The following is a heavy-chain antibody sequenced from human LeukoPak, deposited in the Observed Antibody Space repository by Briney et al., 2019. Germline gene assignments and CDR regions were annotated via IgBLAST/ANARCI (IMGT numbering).Heavy chain of an antibody. CDR1: GFTFSSYD. V-gene: IGHV3-13*01. Sequence: GGSLRLSCAASGFTFSSYDMHWVRQATGKGLEWVSAIGTAGDTYYPGSVKGRFTISRENAKNSLYLQMNSLRAGDTAVYYCARGGYSGYDPIDYWGQGTLVTVSS. D-gene: IGHD5-12*01. J-gene: IGHJ4*02. CDR2: IGTAGDT. CDR3: ARGGYSGYDPIDY.